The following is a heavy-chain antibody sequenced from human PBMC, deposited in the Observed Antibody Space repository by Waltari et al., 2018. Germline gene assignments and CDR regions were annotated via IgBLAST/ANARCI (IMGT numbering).Heavy chain of an antibody. CDR1: GFTFSSYG. V-gene: IGHV3-33*01. CDR3: AREGAPDYYDSSAIDY. J-gene: IGHJ4*02. Sequence: QVQLVESGGGVVQPGRSLRLSCAASGFTFSSYGMHWVRQAPGQGLGWVAVIWYDGSNKYYADSVMGRFTISRDNSKNTLYLQMNSLRAEDTAVYYCAREGAPDYYDSSAIDYWGQGTLVTVSS. D-gene: IGHD3-22*01. CDR2: IWYDGSNK.